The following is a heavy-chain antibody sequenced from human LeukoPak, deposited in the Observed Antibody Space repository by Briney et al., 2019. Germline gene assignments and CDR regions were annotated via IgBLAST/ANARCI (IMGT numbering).Heavy chain of an antibody. CDR3: ARADSQWVTFDY. D-gene: IGHD1-26*01. J-gene: IGHJ4*02. CDR2: ISAYNGNT. CDR1: GCTFTSYG. V-gene: IGHV1-18*01. Sequence: ASVKVSCKASGCTFTSYGISWVRQAPGQGLEWMGWISAYNGNTNYAQKLQGRVTMTTDTSTSTAYMELRSLRSDDTAVYYCARADSQWVTFDYWGQGTLVTVSS.